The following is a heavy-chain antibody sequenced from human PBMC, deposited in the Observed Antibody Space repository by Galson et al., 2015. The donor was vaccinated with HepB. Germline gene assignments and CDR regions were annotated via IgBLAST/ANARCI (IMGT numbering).Heavy chain of an antibody. V-gene: IGHV4-4*02. D-gene: IGHD6-6*01. J-gene: IGHJ4*02. Sequence: SETLSLTCAVSGDSISSINWWSWVRQPPGKGLEWIGEIFHTGNTNYNPSLKSRVTISVDKSKNQFSLRLSSVTAADTAVYYCAREWSTRASSSSMFYFDYWGQGTLVTVSS. CDR2: IFHTGNT. CDR1: GDSISSINW. CDR3: AREWSTRASSSSMFYFDY.